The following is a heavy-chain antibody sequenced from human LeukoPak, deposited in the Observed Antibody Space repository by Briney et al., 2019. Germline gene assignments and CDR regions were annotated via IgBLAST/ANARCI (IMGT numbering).Heavy chain of an antibody. CDR3: ARGSGYDPLEYYYYMDV. Sequence: GGSLRLSCAASGFTFSDYYMSWVRQAPGKGLEWVSYISSSGSTIYYADSVKGRFTISRDNAKNSLYMQMNSLRAEDTAVYYCARGSGYDPLEYYYYMDVWGKGTTVTVSS. D-gene: IGHD5-12*01. CDR1: GFTFSDYY. V-gene: IGHV3-11*01. CDR2: ISSSGSTI. J-gene: IGHJ6*03.